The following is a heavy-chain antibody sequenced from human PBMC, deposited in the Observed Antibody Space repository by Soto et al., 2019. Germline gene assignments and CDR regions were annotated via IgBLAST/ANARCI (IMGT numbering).Heavy chain of an antibody. J-gene: IGHJ4*02. CDR2: ISYDGSNK. CDR1: GFTFSSYG. Sequence: GGSLRLSCAASGFTFSSYGMHWVRQAPGKGLEWVAVISYDGSNKYYADSVKGRFTISRDNSKNTLYLQMNSLRAEDTAVYYCAKDMYYDSSGYLYWGKGTLVTVSS. CDR3: AKDMYYDSSGYLY. V-gene: IGHV3-30*18. D-gene: IGHD3-22*01.